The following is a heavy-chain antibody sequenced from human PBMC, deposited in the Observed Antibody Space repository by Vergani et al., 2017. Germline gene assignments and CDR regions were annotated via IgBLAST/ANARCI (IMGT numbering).Heavy chain of an antibody. J-gene: IGHJ4*02. CDR2: IDPSDSYT. V-gene: IGHV5-10-1*03. CDR1: GYSFTSYW. CDR3: ARTDYYDSSGVCSDY. D-gene: IGHD3-22*01. Sequence: EVQLVQSGAEVKKPGESLRISCKGSGYSFTSYWISWVRQMPGKGLEWMGRIDPSDSYTNYSPSFQGNVTVSADKSISTAYLQWSSLKASDTAMYYCARTDYYDSSGVCSDYWGQGTLVTVSS.